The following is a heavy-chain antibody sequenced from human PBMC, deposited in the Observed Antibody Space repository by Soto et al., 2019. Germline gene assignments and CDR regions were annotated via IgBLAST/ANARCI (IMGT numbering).Heavy chain of an antibody. J-gene: IGHJ3*02. D-gene: IGHD4-17*01. CDR1: GFTFSSYA. CDR2: ISGGGGST. Sequence: EVQLLESGGGLVQPGGSLRLSCAASGFTFSSYAMTWVRQAPGKGLEWVSCISGGGGSTSYADAVKGRFTISRDNSKSTLYLQMISLRAEDTAVYSCEKAFRYGDQSPDVFDTWGEWTMVTVSS. CDR3: EKAFRYGDQSPDVFDT. V-gene: IGHV3-23*01.